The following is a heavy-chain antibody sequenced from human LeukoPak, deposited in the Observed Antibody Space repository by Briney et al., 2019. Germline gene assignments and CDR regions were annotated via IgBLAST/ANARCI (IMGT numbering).Heavy chain of an antibody. J-gene: IGHJ4*02. CDR2: VYSSGNT. CDR1: GGSISSGTYH. CDR3: ARLTAYGGSYSRYYFAN. D-gene: IGHD1-26*01. V-gene: IGHV4-39*02. Sequence: SETLSLTCTVSGGSISSGTYHWGWIRQPPVKGLEWIASVYSSGNTYYNPSLKSRLTISVDTSKTHFSLKLDSGTAADTAVYYCARLTAYGGSYSRYYFANWGQGNLVTVSS.